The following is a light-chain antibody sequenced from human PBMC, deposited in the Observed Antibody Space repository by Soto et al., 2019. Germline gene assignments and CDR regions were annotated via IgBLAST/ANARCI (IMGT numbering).Light chain of an antibody. V-gene: IGLV1-36*01. CDR2: HND. CDR1: TPNIGKNA. Sequence: QSVLTQPPSVSGAPRQRVTISCSGSTPNIGKNAVNWYQQLPGKAPKLVIYHNDLLPSGVSDRFSGSKSGTSASLAISGLQSDDEADYYCAAWDDNLDGDVFGTGTKVTVL. CDR3: AAWDDNLDGDV. J-gene: IGLJ1*01.